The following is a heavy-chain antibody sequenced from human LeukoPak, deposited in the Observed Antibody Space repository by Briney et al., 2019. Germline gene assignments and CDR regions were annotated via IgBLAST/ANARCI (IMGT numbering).Heavy chain of an antibody. Sequence: GESLKISCKGSGYSFTTYWIGWVRQMPGKGLEWMGIIYPGDSDTRYSPSFQGQVTISADNSINTAYLQWSSLKASDTAIYYCARRRMYCSVGNCYYFDYWGQGTLVTVSS. CDR1: GYSFTTYW. V-gene: IGHV5-51*01. J-gene: IGHJ4*02. CDR2: IYPGDSDT. D-gene: IGHD2-15*01. CDR3: ARRRMYCSVGNCYYFDY.